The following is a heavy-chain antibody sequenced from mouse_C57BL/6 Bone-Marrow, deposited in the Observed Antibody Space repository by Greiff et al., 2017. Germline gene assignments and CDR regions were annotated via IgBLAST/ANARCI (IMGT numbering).Heavy chain of an antibody. CDR2: INPNYGTT. CDR1: GYSFTGYN. Sequence: VQLQQSGPELVKPGASVKISCKASGYSFTGYNMNWVKQSHGKSLEWIGVINPNYGTTSYNQKFKGKATLTVDQSSSTAYMQLNSLTSEDSAVYYCARGGYGSRNWYFDVWGTGTTVTVSS. V-gene: IGHV1-39*01. J-gene: IGHJ1*03. D-gene: IGHD1-1*01. CDR3: ARGGYGSRNWYFDV.